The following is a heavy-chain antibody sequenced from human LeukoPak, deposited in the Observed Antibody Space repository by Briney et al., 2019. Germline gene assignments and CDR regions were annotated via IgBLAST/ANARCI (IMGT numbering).Heavy chain of an antibody. Sequence: PGGSLRLSCAASGFTFSDYYMSWISQAPGKGLEWVLYISSSGSTIYYADSVKGRFTISRDNAKNSLYLQMNSLRAEDTAVYYCARVRLQPRTLLDDAFDIWGQGTMVTVSS. CDR1: GFTFSDYY. V-gene: IGHV3-11*04. CDR3: ARVRLQPRTLLDDAFDI. J-gene: IGHJ3*02. CDR2: ISSSGSTI. D-gene: IGHD1-14*01.